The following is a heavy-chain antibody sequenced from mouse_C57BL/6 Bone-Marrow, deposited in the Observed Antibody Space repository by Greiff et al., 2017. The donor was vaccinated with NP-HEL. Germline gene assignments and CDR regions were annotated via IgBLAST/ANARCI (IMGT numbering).Heavy chain of an antibody. Sequence: VKVVESGPELVKPGASVKISCKASGYAFSSSWMNWVKQRPGKGLEWIGRIYPGDGDTNYNGKFKGKATLTADKSSSTAYMQLSSLTSEDSAVYFCATYGNYGYFDYWGQGTTLTVSS. CDR2: IYPGDGDT. D-gene: IGHD2-1*01. V-gene: IGHV1-82*01. CDR3: ATYGNYGYFDY. J-gene: IGHJ2*01. CDR1: GYAFSSSW.